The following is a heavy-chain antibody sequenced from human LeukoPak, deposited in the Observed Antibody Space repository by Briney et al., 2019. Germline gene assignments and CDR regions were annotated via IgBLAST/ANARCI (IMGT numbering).Heavy chain of an antibody. Sequence: ASVKVSCKASGYTFTSYGISWVRQAPGQGLEWMGWISAYNGNTNYAQKLQGRVTMTTDTSTSTAYMELRSLRSDDTAVYYCARDDLQYLTPGDWDIWGQGTMVPLSS. CDR2: ISAYNGNT. D-gene: IGHD4-11*01. V-gene: IGHV1-18*01. CDR3: ARDDLQYLTPGDWDI. CDR1: GYTFTSYG. J-gene: IGHJ3*02.